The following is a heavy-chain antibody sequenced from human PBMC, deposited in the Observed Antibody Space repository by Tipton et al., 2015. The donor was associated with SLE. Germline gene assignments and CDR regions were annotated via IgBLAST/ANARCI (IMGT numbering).Heavy chain of an antibody. CDR3: AKDLRDHSSGWGGYFGY. J-gene: IGHJ4*02. V-gene: IGHV3-23*01. D-gene: IGHD6-19*01. CDR1: GFTFSSYA. CDR2: ISGSGGST. Sequence: SLRLSCAASGFTFSSYAMSWVRQAPGKGLEWVSAISGSGGSTYYADSVKGRFTISRDNSKNTLYLQMNSLRAEDTAVYYCAKDLRDHSSGWGGYFGYWGQGTLVTVSS.